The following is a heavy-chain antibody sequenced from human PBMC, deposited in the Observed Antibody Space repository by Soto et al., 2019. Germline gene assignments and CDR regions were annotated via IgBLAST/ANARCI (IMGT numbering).Heavy chain of an antibody. CDR3: AKTQNDTIEY. J-gene: IGHJ4*02. V-gene: IGHV3-23*01. CDR1: GFTFSSYA. D-gene: IGHD3-9*01. Sequence: GGSLRLSCAASGFTFSSYAMSWVRQAPGKGLEWVSVISGSGDFTFYADSVKGRFTISRDNSKNTLYLQMNSLRAEDAAVYYCAKTQNDTIEYWGQGTLVNVSS. CDR2: ISGSGDFT.